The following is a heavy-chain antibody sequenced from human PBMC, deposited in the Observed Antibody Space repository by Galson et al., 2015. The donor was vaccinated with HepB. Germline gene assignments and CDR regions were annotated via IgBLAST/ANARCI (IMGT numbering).Heavy chain of an antibody. CDR1: GYTFNNFA. CDR3: ARTPYYGLGSYYNGWFDP. Sequence: CKASGYTFNNFAVNWVRQAPGQGLEWMGRINTNTGEPTYAQGFTGRFVFSLDTSVTTAYLQISSLKAEDIAVYYCARTPYYGLGSYYNGWFDPWGQGTLVTVSS. V-gene: IGHV7-4-1*02. CDR2: INTNTGEP. D-gene: IGHD3-10*01. J-gene: IGHJ5*02.